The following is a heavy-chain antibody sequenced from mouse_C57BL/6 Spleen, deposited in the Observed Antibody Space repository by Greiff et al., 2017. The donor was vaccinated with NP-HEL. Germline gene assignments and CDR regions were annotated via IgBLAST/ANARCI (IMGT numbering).Heavy chain of an antibody. J-gene: IGHJ4*01. V-gene: IGHV1-74*01. CDR3: AIAGYDGYSKMDY. Sequence: QVQLKQPGAELVKPGASVKVSCKASGYTFTSYWMHWVKQRPGQGLEWIGRIHPSDSDTNYNQKFKGKATLTVDKSSSTAYMQLSSLTSEDSAVYYCAIAGYDGYSKMDYWGQGTSVTVSS. D-gene: IGHD2-3*01. CDR1: GYTFTSYW. CDR2: IHPSDSDT.